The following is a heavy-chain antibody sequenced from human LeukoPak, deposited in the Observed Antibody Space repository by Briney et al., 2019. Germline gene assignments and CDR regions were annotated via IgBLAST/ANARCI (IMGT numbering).Heavy chain of an antibody. J-gene: IGHJ6*02. V-gene: IGHV1-3*01. D-gene: IGHD6-13*01. Sequence: ASVKVSCKASGYTFTVYYMHWVRQAPGQGLEWMGWINAGNGNTKYSQKFQGRVTITRDTSASTAYMELSSLRSEDTAVYYCARGIAAAGNYYYYGMDVWGQGTTVTVSS. CDR1: GYTFTVYY. CDR3: ARGIAAAGNYYYYGMDV. CDR2: INAGNGNT.